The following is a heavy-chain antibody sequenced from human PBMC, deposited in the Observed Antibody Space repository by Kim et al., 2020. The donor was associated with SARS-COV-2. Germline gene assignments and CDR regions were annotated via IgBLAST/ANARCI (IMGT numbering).Heavy chain of an antibody. CDR3: ARGSPVGATDGVDY. D-gene: IGHD1-26*01. Sequence: NPSLKSRVTISVDTSKNQFSLKLSSVTAADTAVYYCARGSPVGATDGVDYWGQGTLVTVSS. V-gene: IGHV4-34*01. J-gene: IGHJ4*02.